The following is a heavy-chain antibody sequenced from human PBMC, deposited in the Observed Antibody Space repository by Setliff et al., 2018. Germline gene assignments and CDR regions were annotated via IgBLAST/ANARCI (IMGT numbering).Heavy chain of an antibody. CDR1: GFTFSSYS. Sequence: PGESLKISCAASGFTFSSYSMNWVRQAPGKGLEWVSSISTSSSYIYYADSVKGRFTISRDNAKKSLFLQMDSLRAEDTAVYFCARFACSGGSCYLSSSDYWGQGTLVTVS. J-gene: IGHJ4*02. V-gene: IGHV3-21*01. CDR2: ISTSSSYI. D-gene: IGHD2-15*01. CDR3: ARFACSGGSCYLSSSDY.